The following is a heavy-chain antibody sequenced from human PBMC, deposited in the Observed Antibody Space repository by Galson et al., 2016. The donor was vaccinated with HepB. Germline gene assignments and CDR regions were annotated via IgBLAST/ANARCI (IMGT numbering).Heavy chain of an antibody. J-gene: IGHJ4*02. Sequence: SLRLSCAASGFTFSNYWMHWVRQAPGKGLVWVPHITIDGSTTTYADSVKGRFTISRDNAKNTLYLQMNSLRAEDTAVYYCARDLWRGGRIDYWGQGTLVTVSS. CDR3: ARDLWRGGRIDY. V-gene: IGHV3-74*01. D-gene: IGHD4-23*01. CDR2: ITIDGSTT. CDR1: GFTFSNYW.